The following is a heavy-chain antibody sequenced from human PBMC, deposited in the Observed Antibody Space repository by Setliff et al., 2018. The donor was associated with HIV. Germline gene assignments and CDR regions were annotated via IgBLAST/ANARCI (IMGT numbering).Heavy chain of an antibody. D-gene: IGHD6-13*01. CDR3: ARPGVVGSSWSWYFDL. CDR1: GGSISSYY. CDR2: IYTSGST. J-gene: IGHJ2*01. Sequence: SETLSLTCTVSGGSISSYYWSWIRQPAGKGLEWIGRIYTSGSTNYNPSLKSRVTISIDTSKNQFFLKLSSVTSADTAVYYCARPGVVGSSWSWYFDLWGRGTLVTVSS. V-gene: IGHV4-4*07.